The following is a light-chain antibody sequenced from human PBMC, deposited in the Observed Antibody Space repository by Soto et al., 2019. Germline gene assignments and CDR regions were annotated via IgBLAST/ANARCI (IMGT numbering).Light chain of an antibody. CDR1: QSVSSSF. V-gene: IGKV3-20*01. CDR3: QQYANSRT. CDR2: GAS. J-gene: IGKJ1*01. Sequence: EIVMTQSPATLSVSPGERATLYCRASQSVSSSFLAWYQQKPGQAPRLLIYGASSRATGIPDRFSGSGSGTDFTLTISRLEPEDFALYYCQQYANSRTFGQGTKV.